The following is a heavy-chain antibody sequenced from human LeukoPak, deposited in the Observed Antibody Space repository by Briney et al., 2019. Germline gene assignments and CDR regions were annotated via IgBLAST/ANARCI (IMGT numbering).Heavy chain of an antibody. CDR3: ARGRSRVTIFGVALNWLDS. V-gene: IGHV4-34*01. J-gene: IGHJ5*01. Sequence: SETLSLTCAVYGGSFSNYDWTWIRQPPGKGLEWIGEIHHSGRTNYNPSLKSRITISADTSKKQFSLRLSSVTAADTAVYYWARGRSRVTIFGVALNWLDSWGQGNLVTVSS. D-gene: IGHD3-3*01. CDR2: IHHSGRT. CDR1: GGSFSNYD.